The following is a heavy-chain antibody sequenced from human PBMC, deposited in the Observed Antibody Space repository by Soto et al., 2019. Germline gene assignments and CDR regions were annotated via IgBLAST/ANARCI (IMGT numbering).Heavy chain of an antibody. CDR2: IYWDDDK. D-gene: IGHD2-15*01. CDR3: AHRPSYCSGGSCYSGFDY. Sequence: QITLKESGPTLVKPTQTLTLTCTFSGFSLSTSGVGVGWIRQPPGKALEWLALIYWDDDKRYSPSLKSRLTISKDASKHQVVRTTTNMDPVDTATYYCAHRPSYCSGGSCYSGFDYWGQGTLVTVSS. V-gene: IGHV2-5*02. CDR1: GFSLSTSGVG. J-gene: IGHJ4*02.